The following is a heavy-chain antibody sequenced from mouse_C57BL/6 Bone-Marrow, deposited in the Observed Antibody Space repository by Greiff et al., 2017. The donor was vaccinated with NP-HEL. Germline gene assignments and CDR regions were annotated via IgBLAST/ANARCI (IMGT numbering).Heavy chain of an antibody. CDR3: ARDYYGSSPSYWYFDV. D-gene: IGHD1-1*01. J-gene: IGHJ1*03. V-gene: IGHV1-69*01. CDR1: GYTFTSYW. CDR2: IDPSDSYT. Sequence: VKLQQPGAELVMPGASVKLSCKASGYTFTSYWMHWVKQRPGQGLEWIGEIDPSDSYTNYNQKFKGKSTLTVDKSSSTAYMQLSSLTSEDSAVYYCARDYYGSSPSYWYFDVWGTGTTVTVSS.